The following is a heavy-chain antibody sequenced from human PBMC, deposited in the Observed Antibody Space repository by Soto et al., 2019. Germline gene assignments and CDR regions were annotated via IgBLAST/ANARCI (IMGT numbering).Heavy chain of an antibody. CDR1: GYTFTSYG. V-gene: IGHV1-18*01. Sequence: GASVKVSCKASGYTFTSYGISWVRQAPGQGLEWMGWISAYNGNTNYAQKLQGRVTMTTDTSTSTAYMELRSLRSDDTAVYYCARHIVVVPAAMRAGNDAFDIWGQGTMVTVSS. CDR3: ARHIVVVPAAMRAGNDAFDI. D-gene: IGHD2-2*01. CDR2: ISAYNGNT. J-gene: IGHJ3*02.